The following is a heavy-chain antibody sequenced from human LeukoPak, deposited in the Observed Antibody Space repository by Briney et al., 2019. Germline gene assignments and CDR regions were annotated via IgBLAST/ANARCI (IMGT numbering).Heavy chain of an antibody. CDR2: VYHSGST. CDR3: ARAVGGISGISDY. CDR1: GYSISSGYY. Sequence: TASETLSLTCAVSGYSISSGYYWGWIRQPPGKGLEWIGTVYHSGSTYYNPSLRSRVTISVDTSKNQFSLRLSSVTAADTAVYYCARAVGGISGISDYWGQGTLVTVSS. D-gene: IGHD1-20*01. V-gene: IGHV4-38-2*01. J-gene: IGHJ4*02.